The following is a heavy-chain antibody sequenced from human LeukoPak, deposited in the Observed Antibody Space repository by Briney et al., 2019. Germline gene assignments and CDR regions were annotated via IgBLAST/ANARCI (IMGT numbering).Heavy chain of an antibody. Sequence: GSLRLSCAASGFTFSSYWMSWVRQAPGKGLEWVANIKQDGSEKYYVDSVKGRFTISRDNAKNSLYLQMNSLRAEDTAVYYCARVRGIAVGYGMDVWGQGTTVTVSS. CDR3: ARVRGIAVGYGMDV. D-gene: IGHD6-19*01. CDR1: GFTFSSYW. V-gene: IGHV3-7*01. CDR2: IKQDGSEK. J-gene: IGHJ6*02.